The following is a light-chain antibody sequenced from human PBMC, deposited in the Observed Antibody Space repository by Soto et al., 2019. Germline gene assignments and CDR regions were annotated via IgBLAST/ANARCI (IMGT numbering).Light chain of an antibody. CDR2: GAS. V-gene: IGKV3-20*01. J-gene: IGKJ1*01. Sequence: EIVLTQSPGTLSLSPVERATLSCMASQSISSYLAWYQQKPGQAPRLLIYGASSRATGIPDRFSGSGSGTDFTLTISRLEPEDFAVYYCQKYGTSPRKFGQGTKVDIK. CDR3: QKYGTSPRK. CDR1: QSISSY.